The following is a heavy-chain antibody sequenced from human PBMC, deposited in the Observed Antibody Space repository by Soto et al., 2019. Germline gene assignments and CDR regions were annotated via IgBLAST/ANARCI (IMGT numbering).Heavy chain of an antibody. J-gene: IGHJ4*02. V-gene: IGHV4-59*01. CDR3: ARSNDYGDFYFDY. CDR1: GGSISSYY. Sequence: SETLSLTCTVSGGSISSYYWSWIRQPPGKGPEWIAYSYYSGSTNYNPSLKSRVTISVDMSKNQFSLKLRSVTAADTAVYYCARSNDYGDFYFDYWGQGTLVTVSS. CDR2: SYYSGST. D-gene: IGHD4-17*01.